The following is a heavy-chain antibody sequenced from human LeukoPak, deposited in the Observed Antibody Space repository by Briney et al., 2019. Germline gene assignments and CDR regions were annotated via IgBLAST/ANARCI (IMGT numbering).Heavy chain of an antibody. J-gene: IGHJ4*02. CDR1: GFTFSSYG. CDR3: ARDRYSSSWYLDY. CDR2: IWYDGSNK. V-gene: IGHV3-33*01. D-gene: IGHD6-13*01. Sequence: PGGSLRLSCAASGFTFSSYGMHWVRQAPGKGLEWVAVIWYDGSNKYYADSVKGRFTISRDNSKNTLYPQMNSLRAEDTAVYYCARDRYSSSWYLDYWGQGTLVTVSS.